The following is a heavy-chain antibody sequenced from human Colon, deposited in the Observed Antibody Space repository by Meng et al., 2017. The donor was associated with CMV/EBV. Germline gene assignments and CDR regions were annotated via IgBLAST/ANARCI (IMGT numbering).Heavy chain of an antibody. V-gene: IGHV1-18*01. CDR1: GKNVSNYG. CDR3: ARGGYISSWYVAPPY. D-gene: IGHD6-13*01. CDR2: ISDYNGNT. Sequence: TGKNVSNYGISWLRQAPGKGLEWMGWISDYNGNTNYAQNFQGRLTVTTDTSTNTASMELTRLRSDDTAVYFCARGGYISSWYVAPPYFGQGTLVTVSS. J-gene: IGHJ4*02.